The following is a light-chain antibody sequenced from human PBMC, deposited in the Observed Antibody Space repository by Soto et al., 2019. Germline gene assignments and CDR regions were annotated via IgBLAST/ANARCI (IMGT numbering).Light chain of an antibody. Sequence: DIQMTQSPSTLSASVGDRVTITCRASQSINNWLAWYQQKPGKAPKLLIYDASSLESGVPSRFSGSGSGTEFTLTISSLQPDDFATYYCQQYNSYPMYTFGQGTELEIK. V-gene: IGKV1-5*01. CDR3: QQYNSYPMYT. J-gene: IGKJ2*01. CDR1: QSINNW. CDR2: DAS.